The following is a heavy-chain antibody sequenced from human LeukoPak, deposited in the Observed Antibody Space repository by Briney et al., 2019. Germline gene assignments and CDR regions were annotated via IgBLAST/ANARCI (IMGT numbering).Heavy chain of an antibody. CDR1: GGSISSGGYY. J-gene: IGHJ4*02. D-gene: IGHD2-15*01. CDR3: ARHAAHEGVGAAEDFDY. CDR2: IYYSGST. V-gene: IGHV4-39*01. Sequence: SETLSLTCTVSGGSISSGGYYWSWIRQHPGKGLEWIGYIYYSGSTYYNPSLKSRVTVSVDTSKNQFSLKLTSVTAADTAVYYCARHAAHEGVGAAEDFDYWGQGTLVTVSS.